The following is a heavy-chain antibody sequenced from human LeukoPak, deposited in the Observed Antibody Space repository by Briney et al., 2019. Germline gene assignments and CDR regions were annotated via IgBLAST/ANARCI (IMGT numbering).Heavy chain of an antibody. Sequence: PGGSLRLSCAASGFTFSTYSMNWLRQAPGKGLEWVSSISSSSRYIYYADSVKGRLTISRDNAKNSLYLQMNSLRAEDTAAYYCASARGFRITMVRGVLYYFDYWGQGTLVTVSS. CDR3: ASARGFRITMVRGVLYYFDY. CDR1: GFTFSTYS. J-gene: IGHJ4*02. CDR2: ISSSSRYI. V-gene: IGHV3-21*01. D-gene: IGHD3-10*01.